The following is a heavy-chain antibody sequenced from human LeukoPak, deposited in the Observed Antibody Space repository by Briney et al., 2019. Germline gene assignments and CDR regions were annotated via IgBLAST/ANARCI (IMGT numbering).Heavy chain of an antibody. CDR3: ARYSTGWYDAFDI. J-gene: IGHJ3*02. CDR1: GGSISGHY. D-gene: IGHD6-19*01. CDR2: VYYSGST. V-gene: IGHV4-59*11. Sequence: PSETLSLTCTVSGGSISGHYWSWIRQPPGKGLEWIGCVYYSGSTNYKPSLKSRVTISVDTSKNQFSLKLSSVTAADTAVYYCARYSTGWYDAFDIWGQGTMVTVSS.